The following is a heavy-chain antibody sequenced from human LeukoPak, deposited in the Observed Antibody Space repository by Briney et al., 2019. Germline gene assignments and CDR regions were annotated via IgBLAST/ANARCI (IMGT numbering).Heavy chain of an antibody. J-gene: IGHJ6*02. CDR3: ARWGGRTVTPYYYYGMDV. V-gene: IGHV4-34*01. CDR2: INHSGST. Sequence: SETLSLTCAVYGGSFSGYYWSWIRQPPGKGLEWIGEINHSGSTNYNPSLKSRVTISVDTSKNQFPLKLSSVTAADTAVYYCARWGGRTVTPYYYYGMDVWGQGTTVTVSS. D-gene: IGHD4-11*01. CDR1: GGSFSGYY.